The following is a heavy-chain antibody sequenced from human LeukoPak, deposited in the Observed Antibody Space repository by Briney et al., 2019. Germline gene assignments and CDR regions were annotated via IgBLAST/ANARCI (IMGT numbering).Heavy chain of an antibody. D-gene: IGHD3-9*01. J-gene: IGHJ5*02. Sequence: PGGSLRLSCAASGFTVSSNYMSWVRQAPGKGLEWVSVIYSGDNTYYADSVKGRFTISRDNSKNTLYLQMNSLRAEDTAVYYCANVLLRYLELGTWGQGTLVTVSS. V-gene: IGHV3-53*01. CDR3: ANVLLRYLELGT. CDR2: IYSGDNT. CDR1: GFTVSSNY.